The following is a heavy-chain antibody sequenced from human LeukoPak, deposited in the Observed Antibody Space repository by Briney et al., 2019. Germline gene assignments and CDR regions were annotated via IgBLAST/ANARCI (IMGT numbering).Heavy chain of an antibody. CDR3: ARYCGGDCYGMDV. CDR2: IKQDGSEK. CDR1: GFTFSRHW. D-gene: IGHD2-21*01. V-gene: IGHV3-7*01. J-gene: IGHJ6*02. Sequence: GGSLRLSCAASGFTFSRHWMTWVRQAPGKGLEWVANIKQDGSEKDYVDSVKGRFTISRDNAKNSLYLQMNNLRAEDTAVYYCARYCGGDCYGMDVWGQGTTVTVSS.